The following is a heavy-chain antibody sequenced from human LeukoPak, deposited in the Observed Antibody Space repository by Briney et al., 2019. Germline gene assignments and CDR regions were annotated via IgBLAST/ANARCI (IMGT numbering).Heavy chain of an antibody. J-gene: IGHJ4*02. CDR3: ASPMAAAGT. Sequence: SVKVSCKASGYTFTDYYMHWVQQAPGQGLEWMGGIIPIFGTANYAQKFQGRVTITTDESTSTAYMELSSLRSEDTAVYYCASPMAAAGTWGKGTLVTVSS. D-gene: IGHD6-13*01. CDR1: GYTFTDYY. CDR2: IIPIFGTA. V-gene: IGHV1-69*05.